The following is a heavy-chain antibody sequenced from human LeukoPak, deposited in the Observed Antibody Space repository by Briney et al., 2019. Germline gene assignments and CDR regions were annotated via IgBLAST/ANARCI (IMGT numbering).Heavy chain of an antibody. V-gene: IGHV4-59*08. J-gene: IGHJ4*02. CDR3: ARRGEYTYGDAFDS. Sequence: SETLSLTCSVSGESISTYYWSWIRQPPEKGLEWIGYINYSGRTNYNPSLKSRVTISIDTSKNQFSLKLTSVTAADTAIYYCARRGEYTYGDAFDSWGQGTLVTVSS. D-gene: IGHD5-18*01. CDR2: INYSGRT. CDR1: GESISTYY.